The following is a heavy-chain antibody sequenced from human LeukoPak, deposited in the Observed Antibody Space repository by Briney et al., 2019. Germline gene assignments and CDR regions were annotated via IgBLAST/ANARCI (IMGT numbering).Heavy chain of an antibody. V-gene: IGHV3-30-3*01. D-gene: IGHD3-10*01. J-gene: IGHJ5*02. CDR1: GFTFSSYA. CDR3: AKGPITMVRGVMSWFDP. Sequence: GGSLRLSCAASGFTFSSYAMHWVRQAPGKGLEWVAVISYDGSNKYYADSVKGRFTISRDNSKNTLYLQMNSLRAEDTAVYYCAKGPITMVRGVMSWFDPWGQGTLVTVSS. CDR2: ISYDGSNK.